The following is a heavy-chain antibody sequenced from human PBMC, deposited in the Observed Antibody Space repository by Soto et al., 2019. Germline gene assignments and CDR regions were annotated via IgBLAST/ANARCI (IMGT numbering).Heavy chain of an antibody. CDR2: IYYSGST. V-gene: IGHV4-30-4*01. CDR1: GGSISSGDYY. CDR3: ARGKGYCISTSCLSSWVYYYYYGMDV. Sequence: PSETLSLTCTVSGGSISSGDYYWSWIRQPPGKGLEWIGYIYYSGSTYYNPSLKSRVTISVDTSKNQFSLKLSSVTAADTAVYYCARGKGYCISTSCLSSWVYYYYYGMDVWGQGTTVTVSS. D-gene: IGHD2-2*01. J-gene: IGHJ6*02.